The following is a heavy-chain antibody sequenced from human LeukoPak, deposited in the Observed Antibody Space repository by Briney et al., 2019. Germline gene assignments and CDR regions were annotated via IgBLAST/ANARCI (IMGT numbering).Heavy chain of an antibody. CDR2: ISSSSSYI. J-gene: IGHJ5*02. CDR1: GFTFSSYS. Sequence: PGGSLRLSCAASGFTFSSYSMNGVPQAPGKGREWVSSISSSSSYIYYADSVKGRFTISRDNAKNSLYLQMNSLRAEDTAVYYCAREAGYSSSSSWFDPWGQGTLVTVSS. D-gene: IGHD6-6*01. CDR3: AREAGYSSSSSWFDP. V-gene: IGHV3-21*01.